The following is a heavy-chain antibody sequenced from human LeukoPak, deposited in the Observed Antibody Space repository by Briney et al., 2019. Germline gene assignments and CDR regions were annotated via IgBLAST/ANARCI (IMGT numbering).Heavy chain of an antibody. CDR2: INPNSGVT. D-gene: IGHD6-6*01. CDR3: AREYSSSSTGYYYYYMDV. V-gene: IGHV1-2*02. J-gene: IGHJ6*03. CDR1: GYTFTGYY. Sequence: ASVKVSCKASGYTFTGYYMHWVRQAPGQGLEWMGWINPNSGVTNYAQKFQGRVTITRDTSASTAYMELSSLRSEDMAVYYCAREYSSSSTGYYYYYMDVWGKGTTVTVSS.